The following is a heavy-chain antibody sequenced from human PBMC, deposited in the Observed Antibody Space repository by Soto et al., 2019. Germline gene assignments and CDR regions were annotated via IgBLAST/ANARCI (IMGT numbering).Heavy chain of an antibody. Sequence: QVQLVQSGAEVKRPGASVKISCKASGNTLTHYAMHWVRQAPGQSLEWMGWINTGDGDTKYSENFQGRVAITRDTSANKASMEGFNLKSEDTAVYYSAGYHSGRYLGNWGHGTLVTVSS. CDR3: AGYHSGRYLGN. V-gene: IGHV1-3*04. J-gene: IGHJ4*01. CDR1: GNTLTHYA. CDR2: INTGDGDT. D-gene: IGHD3-10*01.